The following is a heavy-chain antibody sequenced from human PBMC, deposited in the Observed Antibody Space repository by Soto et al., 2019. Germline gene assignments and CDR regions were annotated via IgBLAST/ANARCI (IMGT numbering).Heavy chain of an antibody. CDR3: ARGRDGDY. D-gene: IGHD6-6*01. CDR2: ISAHSGNT. J-gene: IGHJ4*02. Sequence: QVQLVQSGAEVKKPGASVKVSCKGSGYAFTTYGITWGRQAPGQGLERMGWISAHSGNTNYAQNLQGRVTVTRDTSTSTAYMELRSLRSDDTDVYYCARGRDGDYWGQGALVTVSS. V-gene: IGHV1-18*01. CDR1: GYAFTTYG.